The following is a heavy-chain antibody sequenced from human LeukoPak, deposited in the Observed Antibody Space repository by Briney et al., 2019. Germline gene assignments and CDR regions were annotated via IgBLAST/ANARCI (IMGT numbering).Heavy chain of an antibody. J-gene: IGHJ4*02. Sequence: SAGSLRLSCAASGYPFNSYWMHWIRQAPGKGLMCVSRIYSDGSSTSYADSVKGRFTISRDNAKNTLYLQMNSLRAEDTAVYYCARDHWNDHKGYDCWGQGTLVTVSS. CDR1: GYPFNSYW. D-gene: IGHD1-1*01. CDR2: IYSDGSST. V-gene: IGHV3-74*01. CDR3: ARDHWNDHKGYDC.